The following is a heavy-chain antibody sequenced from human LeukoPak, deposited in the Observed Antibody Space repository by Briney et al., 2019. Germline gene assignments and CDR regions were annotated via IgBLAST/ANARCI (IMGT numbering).Heavy chain of an antibody. V-gene: IGHV4-59*01. J-gene: IGHJ4*02. D-gene: IGHD3-9*01. CDR3: ARVTGYTIEDYFDY. CDR2: IYYSGST. CDR1: GGSISSYY. Sequence: ASETLSLTCTVSGGSISSYYWSWIRQPPGKGLEWIGYIYYSGSTNYNPSLKSRVTISVKTSKNQFSLKLRSVTAADTAVYYCARVTGYTIEDYFDYWGQGTLVTVSS.